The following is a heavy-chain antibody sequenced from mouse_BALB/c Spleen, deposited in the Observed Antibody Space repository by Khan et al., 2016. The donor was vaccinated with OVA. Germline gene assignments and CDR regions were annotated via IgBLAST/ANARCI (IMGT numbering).Heavy chain of an antibody. CDR2: INPHIGET. Sequence: VRLQQSGPELVKPGASVKISCKASGYSFTGYFMHWVMQSHGKSLEWIGRINPHIGETFYNQKFKGKATLNVDESSSTAHMELRSLASEDSAVYFCARIYGSDFDYWGQGTTLTVSS. D-gene: IGHD1-1*01. J-gene: IGHJ2*01. V-gene: IGHV1-20*02. CDR1: GYSFTGYF. CDR3: ARIYGSDFDY.